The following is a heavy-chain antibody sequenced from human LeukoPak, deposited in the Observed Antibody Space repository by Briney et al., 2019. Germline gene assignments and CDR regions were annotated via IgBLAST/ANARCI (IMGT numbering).Heavy chain of an antibody. Sequence: SETLSLTCTVSGGSISSYYWSWIRQPPGKGLEWIGYIYYSGSTNYNPSLKSRVTISVDTSKNQFSLKLSSVTAADTAVYYCARKNRTLRLGELSFFDYWGQGSLVTVSS. D-gene: IGHD3-16*02. CDR3: ARKNRTLRLGELSFFDY. CDR1: GGSISSYY. CDR2: IYYSGST. J-gene: IGHJ4*02. V-gene: IGHV4-59*12.